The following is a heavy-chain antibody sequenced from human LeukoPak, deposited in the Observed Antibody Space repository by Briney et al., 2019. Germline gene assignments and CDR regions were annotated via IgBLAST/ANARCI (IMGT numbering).Heavy chain of an antibody. V-gene: IGHV4-61*02. J-gene: IGHJ3*02. CDR3: ARDTFYHDNSDYYEDVFDS. D-gene: IGHD3-22*01. Sequence: PSETLSLICTVSGGSISSGGYYWSWIRQPAGKGLEWIGRIYASGSTNSSPSLKSRVSISVDTSKNQISLKLSSVTAADTAVYYCARDTFYHDNSDYYEDVFDSWGQGTMVTVSS. CDR2: IYASGST. CDR1: GGSISSGGYY.